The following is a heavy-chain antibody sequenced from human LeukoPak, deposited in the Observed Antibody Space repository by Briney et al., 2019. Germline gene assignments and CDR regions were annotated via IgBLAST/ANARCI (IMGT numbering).Heavy chain of an antibody. V-gene: IGHV3-23*01. J-gene: IGHJ4*02. CDR3: AKQLGYCSDGSCYFPY. CDR1: GFTFDNYA. D-gene: IGHD2-15*01. CDR2: ISNNGGYT. Sequence: GGSLRLSCAASGFTFDNYAMSWVRQAPGKGLEWVSAISNNGGYTYYADSVQGRFTISRDNSKSTLCLQMNSLRAEDTAVYYCAKQLGYCSDGSCYFPYWGQGTLVTVSS.